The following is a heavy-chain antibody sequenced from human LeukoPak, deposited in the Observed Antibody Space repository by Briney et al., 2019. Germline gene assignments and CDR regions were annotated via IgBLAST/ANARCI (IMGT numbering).Heavy chain of an antibody. D-gene: IGHD6-13*01. Sequence: GGSLRLSCAASGFTFSSYSMNWVRQAPGKGLERVSYISSSSSTIYYADSVEGRFTISRDNAKNSLYLQMNSLRAEDTAVYYCAREILAAAGWFDPWGQGILVTVSS. CDR2: ISSSSSTI. V-gene: IGHV3-48*04. J-gene: IGHJ5*02. CDR3: AREILAAAGWFDP. CDR1: GFTFSSYS.